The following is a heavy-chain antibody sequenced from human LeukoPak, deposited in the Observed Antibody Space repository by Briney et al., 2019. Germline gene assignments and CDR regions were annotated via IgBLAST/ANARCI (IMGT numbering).Heavy chain of an antibody. CDR1: GFTFSSYA. CDR2: ISYDGSNK. D-gene: IGHD3-22*01. Sequence: PGGSLRLSCEASGFTFSSYAMHWVRQAPGKGLEWVAVISYDGSNKYYADSVKGRFTISRDNSKNTLYLQMNSLRAEDTAVYYCARNYDSSGYGDYWGQGTLVTVSS. CDR3: ARNYDSSGYGDY. V-gene: IGHV3-30*04. J-gene: IGHJ4*02.